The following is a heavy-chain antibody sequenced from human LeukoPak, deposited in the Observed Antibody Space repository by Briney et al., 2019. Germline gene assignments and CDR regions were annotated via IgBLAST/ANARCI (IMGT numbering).Heavy chain of an antibody. V-gene: IGHV3-30*04. CDR3: ARGWDIVMVPFDY. D-gene: IGHD5-18*01. CDR2: ISYDGSNK. CDR1: GFTFSSYA. J-gene: IGHJ4*02. Sequence: PGGSLRLSCAASGFTFSSYAMHWVRQAPGKGLEWVAVISYDGSNKYYADSVKGRFTISRDNSKNTLYLQMNSLRAEDTAVYYCARGWDIVMVPFDYWGQGTLVTVSS.